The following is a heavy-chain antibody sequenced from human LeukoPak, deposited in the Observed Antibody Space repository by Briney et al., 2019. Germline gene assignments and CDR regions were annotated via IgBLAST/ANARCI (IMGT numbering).Heavy chain of an antibody. J-gene: IGHJ4*02. CDR2: IGGSGTAI. CDR1: GFTFSSYS. Sequence: PGGSLRLSCAASGFTFSSYSMTWVRQAPGKGLEWVSYIGGSGTAIYYADSVKGRFTISRDNAENSLYLQMNSLRAEDTAVYYCARRLDYWGQGTLVTVSS. CDR3: ARRLDY. V-gene: IGHV3-48*04.